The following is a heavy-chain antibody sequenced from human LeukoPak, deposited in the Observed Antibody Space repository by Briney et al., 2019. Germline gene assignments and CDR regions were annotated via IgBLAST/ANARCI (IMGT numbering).Heavy chain of an antibody. CDR2: IRYDGGIQ. CDR1: GFTFSTYG. J-gene: IGHJ4*02. CDR3: ARDGRPSAPGGYQFDY. Sequence: GRSLRLSCAASGFTFSTYGIHWVRQAPGKGLEWVAFIRYDGGIQYYGDSVKGRFTISRDNSKNTLYMQMNSLRPEDTAVYYCARDGRPSAPGGYQFDYWGQGTLVTVSS. D-gene: IGHD2-2*01. V-gene: IGHV3-30*02.